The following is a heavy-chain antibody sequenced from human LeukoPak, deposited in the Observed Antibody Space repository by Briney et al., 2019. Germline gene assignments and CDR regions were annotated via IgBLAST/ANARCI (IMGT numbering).Heavy chain of an antibody. CDR1: GGSISSSSYH. J-gene: IGHJ4*02. D-gene: IGHD4-11*01. CDR3: ATTYDYNSGGYDY. V-gene: IGHV4-39*01. Sequence: SETLSLTCTVSGGSISSSSYHWGWIRQPPGKGLEWIGSIYHSGTTYYNPSLESRVTISVDTSKNQFSLKVSSLTAADTDVYYCATTYDYNSGGYDYWGQGTLVTVSS. CDR2: IYHSGTT.